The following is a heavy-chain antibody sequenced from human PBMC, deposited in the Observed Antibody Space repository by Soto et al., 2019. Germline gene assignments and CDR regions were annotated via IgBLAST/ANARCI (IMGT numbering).Heavy chain of an antibody. CDR2: IYYSGDT. D-gene: IGHD5-12*01. V-gene: IGHV4-39*01. CDR1: GGSISSYY. Sequence: SSETLSLTCTVSGGSISSYYWGWIRQPPGKGLEWIGSIYYSGDTYYNPSLKSRVTISVDTSKNQFSLKLSSVTAADTAVYYCARHWGYSGYDLHWFDPWGQGTLVTVSS. CDR3: ARHWGYSGYDLHWFDP. J-gene: IGHJ5*02.